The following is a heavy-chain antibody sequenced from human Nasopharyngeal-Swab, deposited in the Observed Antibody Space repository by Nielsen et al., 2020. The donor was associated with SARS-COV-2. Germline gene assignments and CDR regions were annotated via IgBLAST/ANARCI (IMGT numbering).Heavy chain of an antibody. V-gene: IGHV1-69*04. CDR3: ARQLLDWKDDYYSHYYMDV. CDR1: GGTFSSYA. CDR2: IIPILGIA. D-gene: IGHD2-21*01. J-gene: IGHJ6*03. Sequence: SVKVSCKASGGTFSSYAISWVRQAPGQGLEWMGRIIPILGIANYAQKFQGRVTITADKSTSTAYMDLRSLTSDDTAVYYCARQLLDWKDDYYSHYYMDVWGKGTTVTVSS.